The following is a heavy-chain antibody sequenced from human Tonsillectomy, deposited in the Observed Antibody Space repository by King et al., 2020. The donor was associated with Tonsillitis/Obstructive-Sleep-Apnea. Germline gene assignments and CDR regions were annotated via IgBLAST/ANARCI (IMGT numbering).Heavy chain of an antibody. CDR2: IRSKANSYAT. CDR1: GFTFSGSA. V-gene: IGHV3-73*01. D-gene: IGHD3-10*01. J-gene: IGHJ6*02. CDR3: TRPPTGAFGELLHSGMDV. Sequence: VQLVESGGGLVQPGGSLKLSCAASGFTFSGSAMHWVRQASGKGLEWVGRIRSKANSYATAYAASVKGRFTIARDDSKNTAYLQMNSLKTEDTAVYYCTRPPTGAFGELLHSGMDVWGQGTTVTVSS.